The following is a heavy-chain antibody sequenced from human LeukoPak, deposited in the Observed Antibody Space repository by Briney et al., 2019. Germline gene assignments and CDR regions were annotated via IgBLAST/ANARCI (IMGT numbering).Heavy chain of an antibody. J-gene: IGHJ4*02. Sequence: PGRSLRLSCVVSGFTFSNYAMHWVRQAPGKGLEWAAVISHDGKERYYGDPVKGRFTISRDNSKNTLYLQMNNMRAEDTATYYCAKGVYGSRSTSFADFWGQRTLVTVSS. CDR1: GFTFSNYA. D-gene: IGHD3-10*01. CDR3: AKGVYGSRSTSFADF. CDR2: ISHDGKER. V-gene: IGHV3-30*18.